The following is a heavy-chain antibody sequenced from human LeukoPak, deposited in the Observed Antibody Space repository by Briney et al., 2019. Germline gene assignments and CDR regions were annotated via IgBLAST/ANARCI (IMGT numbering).Heavy chain of an antibody. CDR2: INHSGST. CDR1: GGSFSGYY. CDR3: ASEYSSSSFDY. D-gene: IGHD6-6*01. J-gene: IGHJ4*02. Sequence: PSETLSLTCAVYGGSFSGYYWSWIRQPPGKGLEWIGEINHSGSTNYNPSLKSRVTISVDTSKNQFSLQLSSVTAADTAVYYCASEYSSSSFDYWGQGTLVTVSS. V-gene: IGHV4-34*01.